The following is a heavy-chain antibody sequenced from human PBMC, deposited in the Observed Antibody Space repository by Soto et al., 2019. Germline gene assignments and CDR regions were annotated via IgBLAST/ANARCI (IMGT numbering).Heavy chain of an antibody. J-gene: IGHJ3*01. CDR1: GYKFTTFW. CDR3: ARPASGGSRDAFDV. CDR2: IDPTDSFT. D-gene: IGHD2-15*01. V-gene: IGHV5-10-1*01. Sequence: GESLKISCKASGYKFTTFWLNWVRQTPGKGLEWLGRIDPTDSFTNYSPPFEGHVTISVDRSISTAYLQWNSLQASDNAIYYCARPASGGSRDAFDVWGQGTTVTVSS.